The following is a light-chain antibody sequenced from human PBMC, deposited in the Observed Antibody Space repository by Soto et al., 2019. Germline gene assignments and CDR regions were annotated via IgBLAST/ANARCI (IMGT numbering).Light chain of an antibody. CDR2: DVN. CDR3: SSYKSSSTLPYV. CDR1: SSDVGGYNL. J-gene: IGLJ1*01. Sequence: QSALTQPASVSGSPGQSITISCTGTSSDVGGYNLVSWYQQYPDKAPKLMIFDVNTRPSCVSNRFSGSKSGNTASLTISGLQAEDEADYYCSSYKSSSTLPYVFGTGTQLTVL. V-gene: IGLV2-14*01.